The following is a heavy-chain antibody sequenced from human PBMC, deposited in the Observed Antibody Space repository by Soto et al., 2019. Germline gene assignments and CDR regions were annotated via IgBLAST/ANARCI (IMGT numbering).Heavy chain of an antibody. J-gene: IGHJ5*02. CDR3: ARDLTNGGDNWFDP. V-gene: IGHV4-59*01. Sequence: SETLSLTCTVSGGSISSYYWSWIRQPPGKGLEWIVYISYSGSTNYSPSLKSRVTISVDTSKNQFSLKLSSVTAADTAVYYCARDLTNGGDNWFDPWGQGTLVTVS. CDR2: ISYSGST. D-gene: IGHD3-3*01. CDR1: GGSISSYY.